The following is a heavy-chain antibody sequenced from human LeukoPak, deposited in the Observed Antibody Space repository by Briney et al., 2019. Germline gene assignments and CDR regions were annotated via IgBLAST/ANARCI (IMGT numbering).Heavy chain of an antibody. CDR1: GFAVTSTY. Sequence: GGSLTLSCAASGFAVTSTYMTWVRQAPGKGLDSVSVTYPGGTTYYADSVRGRFTVSTHNSQSTLYLQMNSLRAEDTAIYYCATVLRISHAFDIWGQGTMVTVSS. D-gene: IGHD2-8*01. CDR3: ATVLRISHAFDI. V-gene: IGHV3-53*04. J-gene: IGHJ3*02. CDR2: TYPGGTT.